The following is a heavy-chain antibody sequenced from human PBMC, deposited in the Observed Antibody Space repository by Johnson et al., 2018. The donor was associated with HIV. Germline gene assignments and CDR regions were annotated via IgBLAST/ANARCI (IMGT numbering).Heavy chain of an antibody. CDR2: IWYDGSNK. V-gene: IGHV3-33*01. CDR3: ARDRPIAPFDI. J-gene: IGHJ3*02. Sequence: QVQLVESGGGVVQPGGSLRLSCAASGFTFSSYGMHWVRQAPGKGLEWVAVIWYDGSNKYYADSVKGRFTISRDNSKNTLYLQMNSLRAEDTAVYYCARDRPIAPFDIWGQGTMVTVSS. D-gene: IGHD3-22*01. CDR1: GFTFSSYG.